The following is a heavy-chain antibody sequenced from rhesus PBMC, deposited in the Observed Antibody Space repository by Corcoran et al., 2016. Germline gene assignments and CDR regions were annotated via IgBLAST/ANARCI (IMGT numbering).Heavy chain of an antibody. D-gene: IGHD4-29*01. CDR1: GDSIRGAYT. Sequence: QVHLQESGPGLMKPPETLALTCAVSGDSIRGAYTWNWIRQLPGPGRGGIGVIYGSGGDTRYDPSLKSLVVISKDTSKNEVFLRLNAVTAADTAVYYCARSMTAESRLVVWGAGVAVTVSS. CDR3: ARSMTAESRLVV. CDR2: IYGSGGDT. V-gene: IGHV4S9*01. J-gene: IGHJ5-1*01.